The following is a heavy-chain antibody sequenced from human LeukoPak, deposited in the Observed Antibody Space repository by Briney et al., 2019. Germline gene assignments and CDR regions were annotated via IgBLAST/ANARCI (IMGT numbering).Heavy chain of an antibody. Sequence: GGSLRLSCAASGFTSTSYSMTWGRHTPGKGGGWVGSISATNNYIYYADSVKGRFTISRDNAENSLYLQMISLRVEDTAVYYCAKDLAYCSGDCYPHPAFDYWGQGTLVTVSS. CDR1: GFTSTSYS. CDR3: AKDLAYCSGDCYPHPAFDY. V-gene: IGHV3-21*01. CDR2: ISATNNYI. D-gene: IGHD2-21*02. J-gene: IGHJ4*02.